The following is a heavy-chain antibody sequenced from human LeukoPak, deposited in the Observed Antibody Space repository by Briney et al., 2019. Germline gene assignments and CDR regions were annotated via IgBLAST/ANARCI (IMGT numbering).Heavy chain of an antibody. J-gene: IGHJ3*02. Sequence: SQTLSLTCAISGDSVSSNSAAWNWIRQSPSRGLEWLGRTYYRSKWYNDYAVSVKSRITINPDTSKSQFSLQLNSVTPEDTAVYYCARTGSASSYNWNYRGAFDIWGRGTMVTVSS. CDR1: GDSVSSNSAA. D-gene: IGHD1-7*01. CDR2: TYYRSKWYN. CDR3: ARTGSASSYNWNYRGAFDI. V-gene: IGHV6-1*01.